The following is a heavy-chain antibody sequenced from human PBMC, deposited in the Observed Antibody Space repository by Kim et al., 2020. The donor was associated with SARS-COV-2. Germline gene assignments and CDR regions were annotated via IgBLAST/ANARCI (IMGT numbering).Heavy chain of an antibody. CDR1: GYSFTSYW. CDR2: IGPSDSYT. CDR3: ARHVAYSGYDIDY. J-gene: IGHJ4*02. V-gene: IGHV5-10-1*01. D-gene: IGHD5-12*01. Sequence: GESLKISCKGSGYSFTSYWISWVRQMPGKGLEWMGRIGPSDSYTNYSPSFQGHVTISADKSISTAYLQWSSLKASDTAMYYCARHVAYSGYDIDYWGQGTLVTVSS.